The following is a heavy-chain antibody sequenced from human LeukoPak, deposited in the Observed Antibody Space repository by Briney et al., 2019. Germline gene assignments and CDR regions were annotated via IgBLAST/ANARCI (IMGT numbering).Heavy chain of an antibody. CDR3: ARGLVGATPYDAFDI. J-gene: IGHJ3*02. Sequence: ASVKVSCKASGYTFTSYGISWVRQAPGQGLEWMGIINPSGGSTSYAQKFQGRVTMTRDTSTSTVYMELSSLRSEDTAVYYCARGLVGATPYDAFDIWGQGTMVTVSS. D-gene: IGHD1-26*01. V-gene: IGHV1-46*01. CDR2: INPSGGST. CDR1: GYTFTSYG.